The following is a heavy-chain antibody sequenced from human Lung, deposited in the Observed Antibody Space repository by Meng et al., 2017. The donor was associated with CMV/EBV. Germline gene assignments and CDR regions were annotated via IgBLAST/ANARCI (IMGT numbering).Heavy chain of an antibody. Sequence: SXTXSLXXAINSGSFSGYYWSWIRQPPGGAMEWIGEINQSGSPNYNPSLKSRVTMSIDTSEDQFSLKLSSVTAADTAVYYCSRGEGAIAVVPAANYYSMDVWXQGTTVTVSS. V-gene: IGHV4-34*01. CDR1: SGSFSGYY. CDR2: INQSGSP. CDR3: SRGEGAIAVVPAANYYSMDV. J-gene: IGHJ6*02. D-gene: IGHD2-2*01.